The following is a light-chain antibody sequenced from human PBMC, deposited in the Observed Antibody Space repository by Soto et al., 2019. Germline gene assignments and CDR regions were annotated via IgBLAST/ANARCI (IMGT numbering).Light chain of an antibody. CDR2: GAS. V-gene: IGKV3-20*01. Sequence: PGERATLSCRASQSVSSSYLAWYQQKPGQAPRLLIYGASSRATGIPDRFSGSGSGTDFTLTISRLEPEDFAVYYCQQYGTSPPITFGQGTRLEIK. CDR3: QQYGTSPPIT. CDR1: QSVSSSY. J-gene: IGKJ5*01.